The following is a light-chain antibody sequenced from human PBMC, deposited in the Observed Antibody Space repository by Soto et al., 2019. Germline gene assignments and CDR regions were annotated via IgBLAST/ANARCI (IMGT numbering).Light chain of an antibody. J-gene: IGLJ3*02. CDR2: LNSDGSH. Sequence: QPVLTQSPSASASLGASVKLTCTLSSGHINYAIAWHQQQPEKGPRYLMKLNSDGSHSKGDGIPDRFSGSSSGAERYLTISSLQSEDEADYYCRTWGTGIWVFGGGTKLTVL. CDR1: SGHINYA. V-gene: IGLV4-69*01. CDR3: RTWGTGIWV.